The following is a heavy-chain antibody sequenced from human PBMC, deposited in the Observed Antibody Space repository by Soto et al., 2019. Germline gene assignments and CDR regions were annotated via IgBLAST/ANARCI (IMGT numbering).Heavy chain of an antibody. V-gene: IGHV5-51*01. CDR1: GYSFTSYW. CDR2: IYPGDSDT. J-gene: IGHJ6*02. D-gene: IGHD3-3*01. Sequence: GESLKISCKGSGYSFTSYWIGWVRQMPGKGLEWMGIIYPGDSDTRYSPSFQGQVTISADKSIGTAYLQWSSLKASDTAMYYCGRQEARSYYDFWSGSSGMDVGGQGTTVTFPS. CDR3: GRQEARSYYDFWSGSSGMDV.